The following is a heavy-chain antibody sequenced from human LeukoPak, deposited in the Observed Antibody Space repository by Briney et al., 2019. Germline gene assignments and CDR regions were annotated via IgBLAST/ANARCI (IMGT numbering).Heavy chain of an antibody. CDR3: ARGSILCP. J-gene: IGHJ5*02. D-gene: IGHD3-10*01. CDR2: ISYDGSNK. Sequence: GGSLRLSCAASGFTFSSYAMHWVRQAPGKGLEWVAVISYDGSNKYYADSVKGRFTISRDNSKNTLYLQMNSLRAEDTAVYNCARGSILCPWGQGTLVTVSS. V-gene: IGHV3-30*01. CDR1: GFTFSSYA.